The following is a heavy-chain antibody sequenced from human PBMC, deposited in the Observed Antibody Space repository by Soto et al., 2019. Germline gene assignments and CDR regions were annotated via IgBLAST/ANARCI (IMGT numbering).Heavy chain of an antibody. CDR1: GFTFDDYA. CDR3: AKDQNSGYPYYYYYMDV. Sequence: EVQLVESGGGLVQPGRSLRLSCAASGFTFDDYAMHWVRQAPGKGLEWVSGISWNSGSIGYADSVKGRFTISRDNAKNSLYLQMNRLRAEDTALYYCAKDQNSGYPYYYYYMDVWGKGTTVTVSS. V-gene: IGHV3-9*01. J-gene: IGHJ6*03. D-gene: IGHD5-12*01. CDR2: ISWNSGSI.